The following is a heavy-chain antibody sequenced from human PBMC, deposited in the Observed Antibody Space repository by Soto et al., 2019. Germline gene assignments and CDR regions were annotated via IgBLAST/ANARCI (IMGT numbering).Heavy chain of an antibody. CDR3: ARDSKYSSSSIVQRLCYYGMDV. CDR2: INPNSGGT. J-gene: IGHJ6*02. CDR1: GYTFTGYY. V-gene: IGHV1-2*04. Sequence: ASVKVSCKASGYTFTGYYMHWVRQSPVQGLEWMGWINPNSGGTNYAQKFQGWVTMTRDTSISTAYMELSRLRSDDTAVYYCARDSKYSSSSIVQRLCYYGMDVWGQGTTVTVSS. D-gene: IGHD6-6*01.